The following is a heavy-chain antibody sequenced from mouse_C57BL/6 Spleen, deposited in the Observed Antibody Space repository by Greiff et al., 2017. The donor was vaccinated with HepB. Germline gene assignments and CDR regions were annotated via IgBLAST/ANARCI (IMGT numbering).Heavy chain of an antibody. V-gene: IGHV1-9*01. CDR3: ARSGRSTTVVAKYYFDY. CDR1: GYTFTGYW. Sequence: QVQLKQSGAELMKPGASVKLSCKATGYTFTGYWIEWVKQRPGHGLEWIGEILPGSGSTNYNEKFKGKATFTADTSSNTAYMQLSSLTTEDSAIYYCARSGRSTTVVAKYYFDYWGQGTTLTVSS. CDR2: ILPGSGST. J-gene: IGHJ2*01. D-gene: IGHD1-1*01.